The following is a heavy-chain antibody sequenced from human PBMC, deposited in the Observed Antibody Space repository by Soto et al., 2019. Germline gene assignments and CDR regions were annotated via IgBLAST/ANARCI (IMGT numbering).Heavy chain of an antibody. CDR1: GYSFTGNS. CDR2: IHASNGGT. CDR3: ASRFLKYCSGGSCYPGHFDY. V-gene: IGHV1-3*01. D-gene: IGHD2-15*01. J-gene: IGHJ4*02. Sequence: ASLKVSCKASGYSFTGNSIHWVRQAPGQGLEWMGWIHASNGGTKYAQKFQGRVTITRDTSASTAYMELSSLRSEDTAVYYCASRFLKYCSGGSCYPGHFDYWGQGTLVTVSS.